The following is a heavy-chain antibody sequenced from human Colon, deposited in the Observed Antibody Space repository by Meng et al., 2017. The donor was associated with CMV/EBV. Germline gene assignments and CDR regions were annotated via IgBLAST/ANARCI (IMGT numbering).Heavy chain of an antibody. CDR2: ISADGSAT. Sequence: GESLKISCVGSEYTFSPYPMAWVRQAPGKGLEWVAQISADGSATYYADSVKGRFTISRDNAKNSLYLQMNSLRAEDTAVYYCARIDSSSWGAYFDYWGQGTLVTVSS. D-gene: IGHD6-13*01. CDR1: EYTFSPYP. V-gene: IGHV3-21*01. J-gene: IGHJ4*02. CDR3: ARIDSSSWGAYFDY.